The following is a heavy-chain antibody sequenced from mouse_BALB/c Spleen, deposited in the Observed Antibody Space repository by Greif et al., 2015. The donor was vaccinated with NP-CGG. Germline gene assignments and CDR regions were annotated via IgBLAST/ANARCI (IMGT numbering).Heavy chain of an antibody. CDR1: GYTFTDYY. CDR2: IYPGSGNT. J-gene: IGHJ4*01. V-gene: IGHV1-84*02. D-gene: IGHD4-1*01. CDR3: ARRTGREAMDY. Sequence: VQLQQSGPELVKPGASVKISCKASGYTFTDYYINWVKQKPGQGLEWIGWIYPGSGNTKYNEKFKGKATLTVDTSSSTAYMQLSSLTSEDTTVYFCARRTGREAMDYWGQGTSVTVSS.